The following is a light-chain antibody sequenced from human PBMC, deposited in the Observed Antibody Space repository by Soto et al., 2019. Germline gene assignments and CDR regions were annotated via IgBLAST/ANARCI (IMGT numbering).Light chain of an antibody. Sequence: DIQMTQSPSSLSASVGDEVTITCRASQTIMTYLNWYQLKPGKPPRLLIYAASSLQSGVPSRFSGSGSGTDFTLTISSLQPEDFAVYYCQQRSNWLYTFGQGTKLEIK. CDR2: AAS. CDR1: QTIMTY. CDR3: QQRSNWLYT. J-gene: IGKJ2*01. V-gene: IGKV1-39*01.